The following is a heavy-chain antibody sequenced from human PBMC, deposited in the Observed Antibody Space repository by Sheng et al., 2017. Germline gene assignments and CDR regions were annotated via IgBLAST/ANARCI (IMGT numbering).Heavy chain of an antibody. CDR1: GFTFDDYA. CDR2: ISWNSGSI. D-gene: IGHD6-13*01. J-gene: IGHJ3*02. V-gene: IGHV3-9*03. CDR3: ARERIAAAGADAFDI. Sequence: EVQLVESGGGLVQPGRSLRLSCAASGFTFDDYAMHWVRQAPGKGLEWVSGISWNSGSIGYADSVKGRFTISRDNAKNSLYLQMNSLRAEDMALYYCARERIAAAGADAFDIWGQGTMVTVSS.